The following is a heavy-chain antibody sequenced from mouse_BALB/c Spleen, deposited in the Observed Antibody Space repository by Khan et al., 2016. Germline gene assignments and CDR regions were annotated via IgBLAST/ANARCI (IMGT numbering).Heavy chain of an antibody. V-gene: IGHV1-9*01. Sequence: QVQLQQSGAELMKPGASVKISCKATGYKFSSYWIEWVKQRPGHGLEWIGEILPGSVIKYSAKFKGKATFTADTSSNTAYMQLSSLTYKDSDVYYCASYGNYDDYTMDYWGQGTSVTVSS. D-gene: IGHD2-1*01. J-gene: IGHJ4*01. CDR2: ILPGSVI. CDR3: ASYGNYDDYTMDY. CDR1: GYKFSSYW.